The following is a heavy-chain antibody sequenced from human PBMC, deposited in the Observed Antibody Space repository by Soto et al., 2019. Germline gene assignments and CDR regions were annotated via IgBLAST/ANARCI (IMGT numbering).Heavy chain of an antibody. Sequence: SETLSLTCTVSGGSISSSSYYWGWIRQPPGKGLEWIGSIYYSGSTYYNPSLKSRVTISVDTSKNQFSLKLSSVTAADTAVYYCAHRRLLGIAVAGPFDYWGQGTLVTVSS. CDR2: IYYSGST. CDR3: AHRRLLGIAVAGPFDY. V-gene: IGHV4-39*01. D-gene: IGHD6-19*01. J-gene: IGHJ4*02. CDR1: GGSISSSSYY.